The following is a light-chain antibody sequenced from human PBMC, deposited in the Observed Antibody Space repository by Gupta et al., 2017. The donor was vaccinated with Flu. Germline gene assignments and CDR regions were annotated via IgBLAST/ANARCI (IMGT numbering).Light chain of an antibody. V-gene: IGLV3-1*01. CDR1: KLGDKY. CDR2: QDN. CDR3: QAWDISTGV. Sequence: SYELTQPPSVSVSPGQTASLTCSGDKLGDKYTCWYQQKPGQSPVLVIYQDNKRPSGIPERFSGSNAGNTATLTISGTQTMDEADYYGQAWDISTGVFGTGTKVTVL. J-gene: IGLJ1*01.